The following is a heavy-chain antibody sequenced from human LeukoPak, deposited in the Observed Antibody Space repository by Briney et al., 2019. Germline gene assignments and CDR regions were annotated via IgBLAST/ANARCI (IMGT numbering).Heavy chain of an antibody. CDR3: ASWSRIAARRYYYYGMDV. Sequence: GGSLRLSCAVSGFTFSNYAMHWVRQAPGTGLEWVALIWYDGSDTYYADSVKGRFTISRDNSKNTLYLQMNSLRAEDTAVYYCASWSRIAARRYYYYGMDVWGQGTTVTVSS. CDR2: IWYDGSDT. CDR1: GFTFSNYA. V-gene: IGHV3-33*01. D-gene: IGHD6-6*01. J-gene: IGHJ6*02.